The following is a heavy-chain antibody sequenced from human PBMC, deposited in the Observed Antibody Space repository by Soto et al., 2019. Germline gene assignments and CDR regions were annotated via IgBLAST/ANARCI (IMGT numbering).Heavy chain of an antibody. CDR2: ISGSGGST. V-gene: IGHV3-23*01. D-gene: IGHD3-10*01. J-gene: IGHJ4*02. Sequence: EVQLLESGGGLVQPGGSLRLSCAASGFPFTSYAMSGVRPAPGKGLEWVSAISGSGGSTYYADSVKGRFTISRDNSKNTLYLQMNSLRAEDTAVYYCAKRTGPDDYWGQGTLVTVSS. CDR3: AKRTGPDDY. CDR1: GFPFTSYA.